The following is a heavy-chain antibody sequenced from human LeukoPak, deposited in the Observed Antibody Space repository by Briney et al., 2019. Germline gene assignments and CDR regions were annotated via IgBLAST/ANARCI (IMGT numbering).Heavy chain of an antibody. D-gene: IGHD1-26*01. J-gene: IGHJ4*02. CDR3: AINRGNSGSYHVDY. CDR2: FDPEDGET. CDR1: GYTLTELS. Sequence: ASVKVSCKVSGYTLTELSMHWVRQAPGKGLEWMGGFDPEDGETIYAQKFQGRVTMTEDTSTDTAYMELSSLRSEDTAVYYCAINRGNSGSYHVDYWGQGTLVTVSS. V-gene: IGHV1-24*01.